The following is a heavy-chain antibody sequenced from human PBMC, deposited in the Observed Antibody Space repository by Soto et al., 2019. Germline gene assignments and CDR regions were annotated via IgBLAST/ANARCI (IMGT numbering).Heavy chain of an antibody. CDR2: IWYDGSNK. CDR1: GFTFSSYG. V-gene: IGHV3-33*01. D-gene: IGHD3-22*01. CDR3: ARTLLREYYDSSGYHFYYYYGMDV. J-gene: IGHJ6*02. Sequence: GGSLRLSCAASGFTFSSYGMHWVRQAPGKGLEWVAVIWYDGSNKYYADSVKGRFTISRDNSKNTLYLQMHSLRADDTAVYYCARTLLREYYDSSGYHFYYYYGMDVWGQGTTVTVSS.